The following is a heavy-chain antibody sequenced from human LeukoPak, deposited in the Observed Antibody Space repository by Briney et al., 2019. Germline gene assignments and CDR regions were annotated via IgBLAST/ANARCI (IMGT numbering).Heavy chain of an antibody. CDR3: ARAKNLGYCSGGSCLLFDY. CDR2: ISSSGSTI. Sequence: PGGSLRLSCAASGFTFSDYYMSWVRQAPGKGLEWVSYISSSGSTIYYADSVKGRFTISRDNAKKSLYLQMNSLRAEDTAVYYCARAKNLGYCSGGSCLLFDYWGQGTLVTVSS. CDR1: GFTFSDYY. J-gene: IGHJ4*02. D-gene: IGHD2-15*01. V-gene: IGHV3-11*01.